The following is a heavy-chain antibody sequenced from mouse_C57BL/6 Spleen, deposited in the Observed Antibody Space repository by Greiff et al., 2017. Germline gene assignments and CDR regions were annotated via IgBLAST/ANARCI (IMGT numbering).Heavy chain of an antibody. J-gene: IGHJ2*01. Sequence: VQLQQPGAELVRPGSSVKLSCKASGYTFTSYWMAWVKQRPGQGLEWIGNIYPSDSETHYNQKFKDKATLTVDKSSSTAYMQLSSLTSEDSAVYYCARRGGTGYFDYWGQGTTLTVSS. V-gene: IGHV1-61*01. CDR2: IYPSDSET. CDR3: ARRGGTGYFDY. CDR1: GYTFTSYW. D-gene: IGHD4-1*01.